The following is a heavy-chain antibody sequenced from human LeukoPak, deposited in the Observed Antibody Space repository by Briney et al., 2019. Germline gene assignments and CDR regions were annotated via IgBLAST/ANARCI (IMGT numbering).Heavy chain of an antibody. V-gene: IGHV5-51*01. CDR3: ARLSTRLLDH. J-gene: IGHJ4*02. D-gene: IGHD3-3*01. CDR2: IYPGDSDT. CDR1: GSTFAIYW. Sequence: GESLKISCQGSGSTFAIYWIGWVRQLPGKGLEWMGIIYPGDSDTKYGPSFQGQVTMSVDKSINTAYLQWDSLKASDTAMYYCARLSTRLLDHWGQGTRVTVSS.